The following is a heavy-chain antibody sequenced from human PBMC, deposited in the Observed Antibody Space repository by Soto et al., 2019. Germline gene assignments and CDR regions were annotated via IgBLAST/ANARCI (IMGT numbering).Heavy chain of an antibody. CDR2: INVYNGDR. Sequence: QVQVVQSGPELKKPGASVKVSCKAQGYIFTKYGIGWVRQAPGHGLEWLGLINVYNGDRKVAQKFQDRVSMTTDTPTDTAYMKLKSLRSGDTAVYYCARLQLGGDRMLNWFDPWGQGTLVTVSS. CDR1: GYIFTKYG. D-gene: IGHD2-21*02. J-gene: IGHJ5*02. CDR3: ARLQLGGDRMLNWFDP. V-gene: IGHV1-18*01.